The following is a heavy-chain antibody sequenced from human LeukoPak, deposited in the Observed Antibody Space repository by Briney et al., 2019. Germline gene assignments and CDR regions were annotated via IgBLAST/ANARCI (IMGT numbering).Heavy chain of an antibody. CDR1: GDSISNDDYF. CDR2: IYYSGSA. CDR3: ARVNPFDSTGFYFDS. Sequence: SETLSLTCAVSGDSISNDDYFWSWIRQHPGKGLEWIGNIYYSGSAFYSPSLKSRVTISVDTSKNQFSLKLSSVTAADTAVYYCARVNPFDSTGFYFDSWGQGTLVTVSS. V-gene: IGHV4-31*11. J-gene: IGHJ4*02. D-gene: IGHD3-9*01.